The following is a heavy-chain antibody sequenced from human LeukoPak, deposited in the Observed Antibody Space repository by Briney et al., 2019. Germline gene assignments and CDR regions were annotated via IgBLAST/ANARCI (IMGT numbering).Heavy chain of an antibody. CDR3: ARRSGIAVAGAFDY. V-gene: IGHV3-30*02. Sequence: PGGSLRLSCAASGFTFSSYGMHWVRQAPGKGLEWVAYIQYDGSNEQYADSVKGRFTISRDNSKNTLYLQMNSLRAEDTAVYYCARRSGIAVAGAFDYWGQGTLVTVSS. J-gene: IGHJ4*02. D-gene: IGHD6-19*01. CDR2: IQYDGSNE. CDR1: GFTFSSYG.